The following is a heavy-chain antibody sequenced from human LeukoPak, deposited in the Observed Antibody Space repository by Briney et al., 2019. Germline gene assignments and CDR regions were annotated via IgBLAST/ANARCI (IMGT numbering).Heavy chain of an antibody. Sequence: GGSLRLSCAASTFTFSTYSMNWARHAPGRGLEWVTSINRSSSHTYCAHSLKRRYTITRDNAKNSLYLQMNSLRVEDSAVYYCARRDFRDVRDREASMLYAMDVWGQGTTVTVSS. CDR1: TFTFSTYS. CDR2: INRSSSHT. D-gene: IGHD2/OR15-2a*01. CDR3: ARRDFRDVRDREASMLYAMDV. J-gene: IGHJ6*02. V-gene: IGHV3-21*01.